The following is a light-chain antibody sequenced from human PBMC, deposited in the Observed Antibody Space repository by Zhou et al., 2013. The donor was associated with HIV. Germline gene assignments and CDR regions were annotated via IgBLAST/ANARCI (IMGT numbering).Light chain of an antibody. V-gene: IGKV3-20*01. J-gene: IGKJ1*01. CDR3: QQYASSPRT. CDR2: GAS. Sequence: EIVLTQSPGILSLSPGERGTLSCRASQSVSSSDLAWYQQKPGQAPRLLIYGASSRAPGIPDRFSGSGSGTDFTLTISRLEPEDFAVYSCQQYASSPRTFGQGTKVEIK. CDR1: QSVSSSD.